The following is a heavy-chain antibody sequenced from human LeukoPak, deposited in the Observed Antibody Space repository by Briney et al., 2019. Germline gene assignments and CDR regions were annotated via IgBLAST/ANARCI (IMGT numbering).Heavy chain of an antibody. V-gene: IGHV3-66*01. J-gene: IGHJ4*02. CDR1: GFTVSSNY. D-gene: IGHD2-15*01. CDR2: IYSGGST. Sequence: PGGSLRLSCAASGFTVSSNYMSWVRQAPGKGLEWVSVIYSGGSTYYADSVKGRFTISRDNSKNTLYLQMNSLRAEDTAVYYCAKDSEGRYCSGGSCYSEDWGQGTLVTVSS. CDR3: AKDSEGRYCSGGSCYSED.